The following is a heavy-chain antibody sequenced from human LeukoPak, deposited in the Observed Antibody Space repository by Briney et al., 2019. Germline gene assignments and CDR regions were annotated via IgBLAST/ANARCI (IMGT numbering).Heavy chain of an antibody. CDR3: ARDYYGSGSYLDY. V-gene: IGHV3-30-3*01. D-gene: IGHD3-10*01. J-gene: IGHJ4*02. Sequence: PGRSLRLSCAASGFTFSSYAMHWVRQAPGKGLEWVAVISYDGSNKYYADSVKGRFTISRDNSKNTLYLQMNSLRAEDTAVYYCARDYYGSGSYLDYWGQGTLVTVSP. CDR1: GFTFSSYA. CDR2: ISYDGSNK.